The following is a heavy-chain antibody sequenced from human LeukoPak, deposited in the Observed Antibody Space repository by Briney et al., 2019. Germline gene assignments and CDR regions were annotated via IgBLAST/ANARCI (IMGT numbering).Heavy chain of an antibody. Sequence: GGSLRLSCVVSGFIFDDYAMHWVRQAPGKGPEWVSGISSNSESIGYADSVKGRFTISRDNAKNSLYLQMNSLRTDDTALYYCAKDRGGSSQLGDAFDVWGQGTMVSVSS. CDR1: GFIFDDYA. J-gene: IGHJ3*01. CDR2: ISSNSESI. V-gene: IGHV3-9*01. D-gene: IGHD2-15*01. CDR3: AKDRGGSSQLGDAFDV.